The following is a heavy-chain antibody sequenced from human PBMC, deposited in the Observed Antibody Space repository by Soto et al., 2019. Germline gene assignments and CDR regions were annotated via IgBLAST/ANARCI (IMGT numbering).Heavy chain of an antibody. Sequence: QVQLVQSGAEVKKPGASVKVSCKASGYTFTTYGSSWVRQAPGQGLEWLGWISDYSGSTKFTQKLQSRFTLTTDTSPSTAYMALRSLTSDDTAVYYCARDFTNSSSWPYYFYYWGQGTLVTVSS. CDR2: ISDYSGST. D-gene: IGHD6-13*01. J-gene: IGHJ4*02. V-gene: IGHV1-18*01. CDR3: ARDFTNSSSWPYYFYY. CDR1: GYTFTTYG.